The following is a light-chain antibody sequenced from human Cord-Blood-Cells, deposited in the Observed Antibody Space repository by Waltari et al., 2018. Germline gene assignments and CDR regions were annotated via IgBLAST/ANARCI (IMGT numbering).Light chain of an antibody. CDR2: DVS. V-gene: IGLV2-14*01. Sequence: QSALTQPASVSGSPGQSLTISCTGTSSAVCCYNYVSWYQQHPGKAPKLMIYDVSNRPSGVSNRFSGSKSGNTASLTISGLQAEDEADYYCSSYTSSSTLVVFGGGTKLTVL. CDR1: SSAVCCYNY. J-gene: IGLJ2*01. CDR3: SSYTSSSTLVV.